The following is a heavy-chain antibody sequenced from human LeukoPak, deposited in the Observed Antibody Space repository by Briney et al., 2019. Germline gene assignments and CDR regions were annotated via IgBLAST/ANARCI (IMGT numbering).Heavy chain of an antibody. D-gene: IGHD3-3*01. CDR1: GGSISSYY. V-gene: IGHV4-59*08. CDR3: ARHDYDFWSGYSSFDY. CDR2: IYYSGST. Sequence: PSETLSLTCTVSGGSISSYYWSLIRQPPGKGLEWIGYIYYSGSTNYNPSLKSRVTISVDTSKNQFSLKLSSVTAADTAVYYCARHDYDFWSGYSSFDYWGQGTLVTVSS. J-gene: IGHJ4*02.